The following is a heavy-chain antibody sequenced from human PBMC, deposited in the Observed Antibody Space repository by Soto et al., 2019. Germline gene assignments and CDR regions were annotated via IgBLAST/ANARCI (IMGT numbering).Heavy chain of an antibody. CDR1: GFTFSSSG. J-gene: IGHJ4*02. V-gene: IGHV3-30*18. D-gene: IGHD6-19*01. CDR3: AKEESSGWYRTADY. Sequence: ESVGGVVQPGRSLRLSCAASGFTFSSSGMHWVRQAPGEGLEWVGVIYYDGSEQYYGDSVKGRFTISRDNSKNTLYLQMNSLRDEDTAVYYCAKEESSGWYRTADYWGQGTLVTVSS. CDR2: IYYDGSEQ.